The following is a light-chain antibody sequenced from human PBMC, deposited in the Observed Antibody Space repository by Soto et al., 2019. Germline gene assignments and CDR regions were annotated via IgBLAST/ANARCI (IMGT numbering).Light chain of an antibody. J-gene: IGKJ1*01. CDR1: QSINSD. CDR3: QHYYSWPWT. CDR2: GAS. Sequence: EIVMTQSSATLSASPGERVILSCRASQSINSDLAWYQQKPGQAPRFLIYGASTRATGIPARFSGSGSGTQFTLTISSLQSEDSALYYCQHYYSWPWTFGQGTKVEIK. V-gene: IGKV3-15*01.